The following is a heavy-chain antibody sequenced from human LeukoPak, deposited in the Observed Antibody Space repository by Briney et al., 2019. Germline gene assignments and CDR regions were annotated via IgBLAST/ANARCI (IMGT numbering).Heavy chain of an antibody. Sequence: ASVKVSCKASGYTFTSYDINWVRQATGQGREWMGWMNPNSGNTGYAQKFQGRVTMTRNTSISTAYMELSSLRSEDTDVYYCARKPLFRGYYFDYWGQGTLVTVSS. CDR2: MNPNSGNT. CDR1: GYTFTSYD. CDR3: ARKPLFRGYYFDY. V-gene: IGHV1-8*01. J-gene: IGHJ4*02. D-gene: IGHD3-16*01.